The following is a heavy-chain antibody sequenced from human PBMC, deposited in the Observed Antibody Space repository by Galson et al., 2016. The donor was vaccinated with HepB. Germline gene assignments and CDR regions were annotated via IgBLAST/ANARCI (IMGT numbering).Heavy chain of an antibody. CDR2: IYPSDSDT. V-gene: IGHV5-51*01. CDR3: ARRRDILTGYHSYYYVMDV. CDR1: GYPFSSFW. D-gene: IGHD3-9*01. J-gene: IGHJ6*02. Sequence: QSGAEVKKPGESLKISCKGSGYPFSSFWIGWVRQMPGKGLEWMGIIYPSDSDTRYSPSFQGQVTISADKSINTAYLQWSSLKASDTAMYYCARRRDILTGYHSYYYVMDVWGQGTTVTVSS.